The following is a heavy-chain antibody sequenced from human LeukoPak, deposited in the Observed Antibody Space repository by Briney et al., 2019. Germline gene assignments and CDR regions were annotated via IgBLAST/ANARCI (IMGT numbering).Heavy chain of an antibody. CDR3: ARHGGTRITLVEVYYFDY. Sequence: PSQTLSLTCTVSGGSISSGGYYWSWIRQHPGKGLEWIGYIYYSGSTYYSPSLKSRVTTSVDTSKNQFSLKLNSVTAADTAVYYCARHGGTRITLVEVYYFDYWGQGSLVTVSS. CDR2: IYYSGST. D-gene: IGHD4-11*01. V-gene: IGHV4-31*03. CDR1: GGSISSGGYY. J-gene: IGHJ4*02.